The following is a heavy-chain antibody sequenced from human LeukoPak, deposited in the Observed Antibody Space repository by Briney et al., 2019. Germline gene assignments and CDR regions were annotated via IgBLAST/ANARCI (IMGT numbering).Heavy chain of an antibody. Sequence: GGSLRLSCAASGFTFSIYSMNWVRQAPGKGLDWVSSISSSSSYIYYADSVKGRFTIPRDNAKNSLYLQMNSLRAEDSAVYYCARGILGYCSSTSCYADAFDIWGQGTMVTVSS. CDR1: GFTFSIYS. CDR2: ISSSSSYI. CDR3: ARGILGYCSSTSCYADAFDI. V-gene: IGHV3-21*01. J-gene: IGHJ3*02. D-gene: IGHD2-2*01.